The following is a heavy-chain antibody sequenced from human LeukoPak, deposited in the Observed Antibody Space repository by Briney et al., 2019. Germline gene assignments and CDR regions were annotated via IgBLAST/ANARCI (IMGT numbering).Heavy chain of an antibody. D-gene: IGHD2/OR15-2a*01. J-gene: IGHJ3*01. CDR1: GGSISSSSYY. CDR3: AREACNSGSCDAFDF. Sequence: PSETLSLTCTVSGGSISSSSYYWGWIRQPPGKGLEWIGTISYSGSTNYNPSLKSRLTISLDTSKNQFSLKLSSVTAADTAVYYCAREACNSGSCDAFDFWGQGTRVTVSS. V-gene: IGHV4-39*07. CDR2: ISYSGST.